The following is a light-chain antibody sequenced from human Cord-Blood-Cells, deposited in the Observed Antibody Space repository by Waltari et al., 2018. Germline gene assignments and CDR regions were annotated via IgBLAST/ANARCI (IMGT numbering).Light chain of an antibody. V-gene: IGLV2-14*01. CDR3: SSYTSSSTWV. Sequence: QSALTQPASVSGSPGQSITISCTGTSSDVGGYNYVSWYQQHPGKAPKLMIYDVSKRPPGVSNRFSGSKAGNTASLTISGLQAEDEADYYCSSYTSSSTWVIGGGTKLTVL. CDR1: SSDVGGYNY. CDR2: DVS. J-gene: IGLJ3*02.